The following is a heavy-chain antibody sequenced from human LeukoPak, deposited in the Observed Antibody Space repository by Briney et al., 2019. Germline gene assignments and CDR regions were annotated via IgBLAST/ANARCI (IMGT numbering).Heavy chain of an antibody. D-gene: IGHD5-18*01. CDR2: ISSSGSTI. V-gene: IGHV3-11*01. Sequence: GGSLRLSCAASGFTFSDYYMSWIRQAPGKGLEWVSYISSSGSTIYYADSVEGRFTISRDNAKNSLYLQMNSLRAEDTAVYYCAREDSYGYAGWFDPWGQGTLVTVSS. J-gene: IGHJ5*02. CDR3: AREDSYGYAGWFDP. CDR1: GFTFSDYY.